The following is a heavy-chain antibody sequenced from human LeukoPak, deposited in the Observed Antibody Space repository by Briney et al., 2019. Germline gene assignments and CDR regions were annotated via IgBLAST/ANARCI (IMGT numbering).Heavy chain of an antibody. CDR2: IYYSGST. D-gene: IGHD3-22*01. CDR1: GGSISSYY. J-gene: IGHJ3*02. V-gene: IGHV4-59*01. Sequence: SETLSLTCTVSGGSISSYYWSWIRQPPGKELEWIGYIYYSGSTNYNPSLKSRVTISVDTSKNQFSLKLSSVTAADTAVYYCARVGDSSSYYLPTDAFDIWGQGTMVTVSS. CDR3: ARVGDSSSYYLPTDAFDI.